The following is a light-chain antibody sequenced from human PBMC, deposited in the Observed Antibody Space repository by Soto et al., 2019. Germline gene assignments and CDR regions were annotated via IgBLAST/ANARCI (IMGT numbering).Light chain of an antibody. CDR3: NSFAGNDNIGI. J-gene: IGLJ2*01. CDR2: EVT. Sequence: QSALTQPPSASGSPGQSVTISCTGTSSDVGAYNYVSWYQQTPGKAPKLIIYEVTKRPSGVPDRFSGSKSGNTASLTVSGLQAEDEADCYCNSFAGNDNIGIFGGGTKVTVL. CDR1: SSDVGAYNY. V-gene: IGLV2-8*01.